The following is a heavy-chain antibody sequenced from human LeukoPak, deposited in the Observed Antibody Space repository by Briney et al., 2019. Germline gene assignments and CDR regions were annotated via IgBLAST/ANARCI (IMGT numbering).Heavy chain of an antibody. Sequence: PGGSLRLSCAASGFTFSSYAMSWVRQAPGKGLEWVSAISGSGGSTYYPDSVKGRFTISRDNSKNTLYLQMNSLRVEDTAVYYCAKGVSGWYVLDYWGQGALVTVSS. J-gene: IGHJ4*02. CDR2: ISGSGGST. V-gene: IGHV3-23*01. CDR1: GFTFSSYA. D-gene: IGHD6-19*01. CDR3: AKGVSGWYVLDY.